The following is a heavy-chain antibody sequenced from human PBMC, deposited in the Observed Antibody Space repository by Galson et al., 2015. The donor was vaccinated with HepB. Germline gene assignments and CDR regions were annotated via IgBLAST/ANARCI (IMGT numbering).Heavy chain of an antibody. Sequence: TLSLTCAVSGGSISRGGYYWSWIRQPPGKGLEWVGYIYYSGSTYYNPSLKSRVTISVDTSKNQFSLKLSSVTAADTAVYYCARDRAGYSGYERATGFQHWGQGTLVTVSS. J-gene: IGHJ1*01. CDR2: IYYSGST. CDR3: ARDRAGYSGYERATGFQH. D-gene: IGHD5-12*01. CDR1: GGSISRGGYY. V-gene: IGHV4-30-4*01.